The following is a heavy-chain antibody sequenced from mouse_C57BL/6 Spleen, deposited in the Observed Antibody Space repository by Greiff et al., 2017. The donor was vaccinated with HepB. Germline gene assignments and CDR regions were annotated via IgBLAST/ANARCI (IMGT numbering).Heavy chain of an antibody. J-gene: IGHJ1*03. V-gene: IGHV1-9*01. CDR1: GYTFTGYW. Sequence: VKLMESGAELMKPGASVKLSCKATGYTFTGYWIEWVKQRPGQGLEWIGEILPGSGSTNYNEKFKGKATFTADTSSNTAYMQLSSLTNEDSAIYYCAPGRNYADFDVWGTGTTVTVSS. CDR3: APGRNYADFDV. CDR2: ILPGSGST. D-gene: IGHD2-1*01.